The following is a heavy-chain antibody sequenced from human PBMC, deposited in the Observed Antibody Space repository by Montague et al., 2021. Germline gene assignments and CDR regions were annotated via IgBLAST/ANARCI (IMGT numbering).Heavy chain of an antibody. J-gene: IGHJ3*02. D-gene: IGHD6-13*01. V-gene: IGHV3-74*01. Sequence: SLRPSCAASGFSFSSYWMHWVRQAPGKGLLWVSRITLDGSSTTFADSVKGRFTTSRDNAKATLYLQMNSLRVGDTAVYYCARNLASAAPGAFDIWGQGTMVTVSS. CDR3: ARNLASAAPGAFDI. CDR2: ITLDGSST. CDR1: GFSFSSYW.